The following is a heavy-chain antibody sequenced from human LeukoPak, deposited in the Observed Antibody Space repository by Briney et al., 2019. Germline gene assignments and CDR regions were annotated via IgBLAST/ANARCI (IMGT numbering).Heavy chain of an antibody. D-gene: IGHD2-21*01. J-gene: IGHJ4*02. CDR3: AKRGVVIRVILVGFHREAYYFDS. CDR1: GITLSNYC. CDR2: ISGSGGST. Sequence: GGSLRLSCAVSGITLSNYCMSWVRQAPGKGLEWVACISGSGGSTNYADSVKGRFTISRDNPTNTLFLQMTSLRAEDTAVYFCAKRGVVIRVILVGFHREAYYFDSWGQGALATVSS. V-gene: IGHV3-23*01.